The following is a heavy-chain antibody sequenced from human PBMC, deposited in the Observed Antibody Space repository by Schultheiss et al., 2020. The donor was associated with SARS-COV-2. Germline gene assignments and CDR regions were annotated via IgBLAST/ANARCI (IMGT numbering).Heavy chain of an antibody. CDR1: GFTFSSYG. D-gene: IGHD6-25*01. V-gene: IGHV3-30*03. CDR3: ARQGLRRPPLN. J-gene: IGHJ4*02. Sequence: GGSLRLSCAASGFTFSSYGMHWVRQAPGKGLEWVAVISYDGSNKYYADSVKGRFTISRDNSKNTLYLQMNSLRAEDTAVYYCARQGLRRPPLNWGQGTLVTVSS. CDR2: ISYDGSNK.